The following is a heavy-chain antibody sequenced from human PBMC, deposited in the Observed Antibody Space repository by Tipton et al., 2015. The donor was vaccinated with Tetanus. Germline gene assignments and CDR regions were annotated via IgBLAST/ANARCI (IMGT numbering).Heavy chain of an antibody. D-gene: IGHD5-24*01. CDR3: ARGPPRLQFSY. J-gene: IGHJ4*02. CDR2: SHFSGSS. CDR1: GDSITSSSSY. Sequence: TLSLTCTVSGDSITSSSSYWGWIRQPPGKGLEWIGTSHFSGSSYYNPSLKSRVSISVDTSKNHFSLRLTSVTAADTAVYYCARGPPRLQFSYWGQGTLVTVSS. V-gene: IGHV4-39*02.